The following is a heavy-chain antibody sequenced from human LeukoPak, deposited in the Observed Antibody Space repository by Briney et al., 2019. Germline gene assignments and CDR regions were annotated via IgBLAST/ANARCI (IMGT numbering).Heavy chain of an antibody. CDR1: GGSISSSSYY. CDR3: ARDDVDSPTFDY. Sequence: SETLSLTCTVSGGSISSSSYYWGWIRQPPGKGLEWIGSIYYSGSTYYNPSLKSRVTISVDTSKNQFSLKLSSVTAADTAVYYCARDDVDSPTFDYWGQGALVTVSS. J-gene: IGHJ4*02. CDR2: IYYSGST. D-gene: IGHD5-18*01. V-gene: IGHV4-39*07.